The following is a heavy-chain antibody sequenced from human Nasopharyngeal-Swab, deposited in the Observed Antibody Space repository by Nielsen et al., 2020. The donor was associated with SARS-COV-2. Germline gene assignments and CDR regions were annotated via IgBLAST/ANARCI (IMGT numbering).Heavy chain of an antibody. D-gene: IGHD3-22*01. V-gene: IGHV3-7*03. J-gene: IGHJ4*02. CDR2: IKQDGSEK. CDR3: ARSISDASGYRPLLD. Sequence: DSLKISCAASGFTFSSYWMSWVRQAPGKGLEWVANIKQDGSEKNYVDSVKGRFTISRDNAKNSLYLQMNILRAEDTAVYYCARSISDASGYRPLLDWGQGTLVIVSS. CDR1: GFTFSSYW.